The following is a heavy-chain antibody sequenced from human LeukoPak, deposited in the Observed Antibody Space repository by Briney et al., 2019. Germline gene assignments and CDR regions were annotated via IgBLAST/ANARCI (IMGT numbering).Heavy chain of an antibody. Sequence: SETLSLTCTVSGRSLSSYHWSWIRQPAGKGLEWIGHIFASGSTNYNPSLKSRVTISVDKSKNQFSLKLSPVTAADTAVYYCVRDSNGAAQFDPWGQGTLVTVSS. J-gene: IGHJ5*02. D-gene: IGHD1-1*01. CDR3: VRDSNGAAQFDP. CDR2: IFASGST. CDR1: GRSLSSYH. V-gene: IGHV4-4*07.